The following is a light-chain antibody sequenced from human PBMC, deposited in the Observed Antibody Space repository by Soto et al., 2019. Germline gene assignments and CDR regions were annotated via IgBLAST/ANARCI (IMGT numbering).Light chain of an antibody. CDR2: MIS. V-gene: IGKV2-24*01. CDR1: QSLVHGDGNTY. J-gene: IGKJ2*01. CDR3: MQATQAYT. Sequence: DIVLTQTPLSSPVTLGQPASISCRSSQSLVHGDGNTYLTWLQQRPGQPPRLLIYMISNRFSGVPDRFSGSGAGTDFTLKISRVEADDVGVYYCMQATQAYTFSQGTKLEIK.